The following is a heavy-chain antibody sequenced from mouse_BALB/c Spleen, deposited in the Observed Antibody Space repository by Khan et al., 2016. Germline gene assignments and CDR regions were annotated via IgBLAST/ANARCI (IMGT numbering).Heavy chain of an antibody. CDR1: GYTFTSYT. Sequence: QVQLQQSGAELARPGASVKMSCKASGYTFTSYTMHWVKQRPGQGLEWIGYINPSSGYTNYNQKFKDKATLTADTSSSTAYMQLSSLTSEDSAVYYCVRPYYYGSSLFAYWGQGTLVTVSA. D-gene: IGHD1-1*01. CDR2: INPSSGYT. J-gene: IGHJ3*01. V-gene: IGHV1-4*01. CDR3: VRPYYYGSSLFAY.